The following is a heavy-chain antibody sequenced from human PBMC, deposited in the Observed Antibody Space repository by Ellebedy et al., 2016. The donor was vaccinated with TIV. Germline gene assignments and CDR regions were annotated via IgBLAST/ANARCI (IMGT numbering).Heavy chain of an antibody. CDR2: IWYDGSNK. CDR3: ASDYGSGSYYPDY. J-gene: IGHJ4*02. CDR1: GFTFSSYG. Sequence: GESLKISCAASGFTFSSYGMHWVRQAPGKGLEWVAVIWYDGSNKYYADSVKGRFTISRDNSNNTLYLQMNSLRAEDTAVYYCASDYGSGSYYPDYWGQGTLVTVSS. D-gene: IGHD3-10*01. V-gene: IGHV3-33*01.